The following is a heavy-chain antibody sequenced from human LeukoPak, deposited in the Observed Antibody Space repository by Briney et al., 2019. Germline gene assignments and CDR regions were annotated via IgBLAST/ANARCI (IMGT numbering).Heavy chain of an antibody. V-gene: IGHV3-7*01. Sequence: GALRLSCAASGFTFSRYWMSWVRQAPGKGLEWVANINQDGSEKYYVDSVKGRFTISRDNAKNSLYLQMNSLRAEDTAVYYCARDTRFYCSGGSCSHDYWGQGTLVTVSS. CDR3: ARDTRFYCSGGSCSHDY. J-gene: IGHJ4*02. CDR1: GFTFSRYW. CDR2: INQDGSEK. D-gene: IGHD2-15*01.